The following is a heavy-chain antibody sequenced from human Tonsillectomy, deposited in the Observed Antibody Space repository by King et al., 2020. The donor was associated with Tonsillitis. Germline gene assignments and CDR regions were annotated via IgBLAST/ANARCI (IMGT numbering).Heavy chain of an antibody. V-gene: IGHV3-74*01. Sequence: VQLVESGGGLVQPGGSLRLSCAASGFTFSSYWMHWVRQAPGKGLVWVSRINSDGSSTSYADSVKGRFTISRDNAKNTLYLQMNSLRAEDTAVYFCARATYYDFLTGYEHYWYFDLWGRGTLVTVSS. D-gene: IGHD3-9*01. J-gene: IGHJ2*01. CDR1: GFTFSSYW. CDR2: INSDGSST. CDR3: ARATYYDFLTGYEHYWYFDL.